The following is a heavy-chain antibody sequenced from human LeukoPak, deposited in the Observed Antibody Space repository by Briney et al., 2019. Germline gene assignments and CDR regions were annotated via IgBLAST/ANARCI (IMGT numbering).Heavy chain of an antibody. CDR3: ARQEVAAAGANFDY. CDR1: GGSISSTSYY. Sequence: PSETLSLTCTVSGGSISSTSYYWGWIRQPPGKGLEWIVSIYYSGSTYYNPSLKSRVTISVDTSKNQFSLKLSSVTAADTAVYYCARQEVAAAGANFDYWGQGTLVTVSS. V-gene: IGHV4-39*01. CDR2: IYYSGST. D-gene: IGHD6-13*01. J-gene: IGHJ4*02.